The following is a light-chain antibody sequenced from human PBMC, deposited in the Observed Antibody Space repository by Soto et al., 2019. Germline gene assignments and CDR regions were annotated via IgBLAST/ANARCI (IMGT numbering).Light chain of an antibody. Sequence: DIQVTQSPSTLSASVGDRFTSTCRARQTIATFLAWYQQTPAKAPNLLIQRASILESGVPSRFSGSGSGTELTLTISSLQPDDIATYHCQQYYTYPWTFGQGTKVHI. CDR3: QQYYTYPWT. CDR1: QTIATF. CDR2: RAS. V-gene: IGKV1-5*03. J-gene: IGKJ1*01.